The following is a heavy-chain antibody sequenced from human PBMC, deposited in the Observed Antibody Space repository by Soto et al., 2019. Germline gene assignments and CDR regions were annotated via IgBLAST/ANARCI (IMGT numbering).Heavy chain of an antibody. CDR2: INPVNGNT. J-gene: IGHJ5*02. V-gene: IGHV1-3*01. CDR3: ARGIATGQLDP. Sequence: QVHLVQSGAEVKKPGASVMLSCKASGYTFTTYTMNWVRQAPGQRLEWMGWINPVNGNTKSSQKFQERVIITRDTSARPAYMEPRRLRSEDTGVYYCARGIATGQLDPWGQGTLVIVSS. D-gene: IGHD6-13*01. CDR1: GYTFTTYT.